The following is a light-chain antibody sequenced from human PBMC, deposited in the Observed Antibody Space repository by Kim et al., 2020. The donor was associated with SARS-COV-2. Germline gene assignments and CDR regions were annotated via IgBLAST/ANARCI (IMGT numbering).Light chain of an antibody. CDR1: QSISSS. J-gene: IGKJ5*01. CDR2: GAS. CDR3: QQYAYWRA. Sequence: EIVMTQSPATLSLSPGERATLSCRASQSISSSLAWYQQKPGQAPRVLIYGASARATGIPARFSGSGSGTEFTLNISNLQSEDFAVYYCQQYAYWRAFGQGTRLEIK. V-gene: IGKV3-15*01.